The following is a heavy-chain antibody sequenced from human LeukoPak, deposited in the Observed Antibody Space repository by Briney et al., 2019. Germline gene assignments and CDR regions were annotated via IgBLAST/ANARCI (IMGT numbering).Heavy chain of an antibody. D-gene: IGHD6-19*01. J-gene: IGHJ4*02. V-gene: IGHV4-31*03. CDR1: GVSISSGGYY. CDR3: ARYSSGWYTAFDY. CDR2: IYYSGST. Sequence: SGTLSLTCTVSGVSISSGGYYWTWIRQHPGKGLEWIGYIYYSGSTYYSPSLKSRVTISVDTSKNQFSLKLSSVTAADTAVYYCARYSSGWYTAFDYWGQGTLVTVSS.